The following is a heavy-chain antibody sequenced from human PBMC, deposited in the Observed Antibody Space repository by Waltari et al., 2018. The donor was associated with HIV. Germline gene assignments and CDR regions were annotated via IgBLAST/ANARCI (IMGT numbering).Heavy chain of an antibody. CDR3: ARTAMALNFDY. J-gene: IGHJ4*02. CDR1: GLTFRGYI. D-gene: IGHD5-18*01. CDR2: ISSSSSTI. Sequence: EVQLVESGGGRVQPGGALRLPCAASGLTFRGYILTRVRQAPGKGLEWVSYISSSSSTIYYADSVKGRFTISRDNAKNSLYLQMNSLRAEDTAVYYCARTAMALNFDYWGQGTLVTVSS. V-gene: IGHV3-48*01.